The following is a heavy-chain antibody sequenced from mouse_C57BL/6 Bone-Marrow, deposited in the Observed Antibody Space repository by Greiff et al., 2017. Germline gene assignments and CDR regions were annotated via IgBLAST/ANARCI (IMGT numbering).Heavy chain of an antibody. CDR3: DTTVVATYWYFDV. Sequence: QVQLQQSGPELVKPGASVKISCKASGYAFSSSWMNWVKQRPGKGLEWIGRIYPGDGDTNYNGKFKGKATLTADKSSSTAYMQLSSLTSEDSAVYFCDTTVVATYWYFDVWGTGTTVTVSS. CDR1: GYAFSSSW. V-gene: IGHV1-82*01. J-gene: IGHJ1*03. D-gene: IGHD1-1*01. CDR2: IYPGDGDT.